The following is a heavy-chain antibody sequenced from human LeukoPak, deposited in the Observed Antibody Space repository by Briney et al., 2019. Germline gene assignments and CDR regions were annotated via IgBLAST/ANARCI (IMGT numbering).Heavy chain of an antibody. J-gene: IGHJ4*02. CDR3: ARGQYYDSSGYFPLDY. CDR2: INHSGST. D-gene: IGHD3-22*01. V-gene: IGHV4-34*01. Sequence: KSSETLSLTCAVYGGSFSGYYWSWIRQPPGKGLEWIGEINHSGSTNYNPSLKSRVTISVDTSKNQFSLKLSSVTAADTAVYYCARGQYYDSSGYFPLDYWGQGTLVTVSS. CDR1: GGSFSGYY.